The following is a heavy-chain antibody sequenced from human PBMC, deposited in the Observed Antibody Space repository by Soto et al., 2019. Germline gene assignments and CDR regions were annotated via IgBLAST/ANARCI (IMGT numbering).Heavy chain of an antibody. CDR2: ISWNSGSI. V-gene: IGHV3-9*01. Sequence: PGGSLRLSCAASGFTFDDYAMHWVRQAPGKGLEWVSGISWNSGSIGYADSVKGRFNISRDNAKNSLYLQMNSLRAEDTALYYCAKDAITMVRGVISYYGMDVWGQGTTVTVYS. CDR1: GFTFDDYA. D-gene: IGHD3-10*01. J-gene: IGHJ6*02. CDR3: AKDAITMVRGVISYYGMDV.